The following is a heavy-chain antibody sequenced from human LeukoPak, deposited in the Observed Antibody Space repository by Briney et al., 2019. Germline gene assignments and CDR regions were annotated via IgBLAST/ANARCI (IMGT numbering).Heavy chain of an antibody. Sequence: GGSLRLSCAASGFTFSGYSMNWVRQAPGKGLEWVSSISSSSSYIYYADSVKGRFTISRDNAKNSLYLQMNSLRAEDTAVYYCAAGRDCSGGSCYSVYWGQGTLVTVSS. CDR2: ISSSSSYI. J-gene: IGHJ4*02. D-gene: IGHD2-15*01. CDR3: AAGRDCSGGSCYSVY. V-gene: IGHV3-21*01. CDR1: GFTFSGYS.